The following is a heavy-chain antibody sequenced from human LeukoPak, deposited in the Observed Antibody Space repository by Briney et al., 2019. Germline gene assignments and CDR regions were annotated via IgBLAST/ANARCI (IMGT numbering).Heavy chain of an antibody. CDR2: INPNSGDA. D-gene: IGHD6-13*01. V-gene: IGHV1-2*02. Sequence: ASVKVSCKASGYTLTGYYIHWVRQAPGQGLEWMGWINPNSGDANYAQKFQGRVTMTRATSISTAYMELSGLRSDDTALYFCARDRAGYTSSPLDFWGQGTLVTVSS. CDR1: GYTLTGYY. J-gene: IGHJ4*02. CDR3: ARDRAGYTSSPLDF.